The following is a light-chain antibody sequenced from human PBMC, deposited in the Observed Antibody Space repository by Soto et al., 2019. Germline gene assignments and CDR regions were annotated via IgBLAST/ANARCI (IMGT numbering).Light chain of an antibody. V-gene: IGKV3-15*01. CDR2: DAS. CDR3: QQCSWHPFTVT. CDR1: QSVGSN. Sequence: EIVMTQSPATLSVSPGERATLSCRASQSVGSNLAWYQQKPGQAPRLLIYDASTRATGIPARFSGSGSGTEYTLTISSLQSEDSAVYYCQQCSWHPFTVTFGGGTKVEIK. J-gene: IGKJ4*01.